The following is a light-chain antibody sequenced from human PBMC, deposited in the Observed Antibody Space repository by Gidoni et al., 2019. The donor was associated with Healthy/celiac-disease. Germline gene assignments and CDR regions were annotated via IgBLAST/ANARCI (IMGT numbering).Light chain of an antibody. CDR2: AAS. CDR1: QSISSY. Sequence: DIQMTQSPSSLSASVGDRVTITCRASQSISSYLNWYQQKPGKAPKLLIYAASSVQSGVPSRFSGSGSGTDFTLTISSRQPEDFATYYCQQSYSTPLTFGQXTKVEIK. J-gene: IGKJ1*01. V-gene: IGKV1-39*01. CDR3: QQSYSTPLT.